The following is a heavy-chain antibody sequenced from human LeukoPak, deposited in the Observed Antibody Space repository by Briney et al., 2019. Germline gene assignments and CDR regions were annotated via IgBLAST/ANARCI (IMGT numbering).Heavy chain of an antibody. CDR3: ARLREIPVFGVVTKSTSYFDY. J-gene: IGHJ4*02. D-gene: IGHD3-3*01. CDR1: GFTFTNYW. Sequence: GGSLRLSCAASGFTFTNYWMSWVRQAPGEGLELVANIKQDRSEKYYVDSVKGRFTISRDNAKNSLYLQMNSLRAEDTAVYYCARLREIPVFGVVTKSTSYFDYWGQGTLVTVSS. V-gene: IGHV3-7*01. CDR2: IKQDRSEK.